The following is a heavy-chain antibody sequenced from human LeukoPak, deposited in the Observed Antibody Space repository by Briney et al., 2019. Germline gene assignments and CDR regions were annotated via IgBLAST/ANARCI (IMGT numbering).Heavy chain of an antibody. Sequence: ASVKVSCKASGGTFSSYAISWVRQAPGQGLEWMGGIIPIFGTANYAQKFQGRVTITTDESTSTAYMELSSLRSEDTAVYYCARENDSDSSGHLDYWGQGTLVTVSS. D-gene: IGHD3-22*01. CDR3: ARENDSDSSGHLDY. CDR2: IIPIFGTA. J-gene: IGHJ4*02. V-gene: IGHV1-69*05. CDR1: GGTFSSYA.